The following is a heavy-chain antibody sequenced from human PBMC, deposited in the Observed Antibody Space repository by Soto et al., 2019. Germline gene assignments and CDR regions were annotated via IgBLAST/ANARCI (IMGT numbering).Heavy chain of an antibody. V-gene: IGHV3-49*04. CDR3: TRGPYYDFWSGYSDYYYYGMDV. CDR1: GFTFGDYA. Sequence: EVQLVESGGGLVQPGRSLRLSCTASGFTFGDYAMSWVRQAPGKGLEWVGFIRSKAYGGTTEYAASVKGRFTISRDDSKSIAYLQMNSLKTEDTAVYYCTRGPYYDFWSGYSDYYYYGMDVWGQGTTVTVSS. D-gene: IGHD3-3*01. J-gene: IGHJ6*02. CDR2: IRSKAYGGTT.